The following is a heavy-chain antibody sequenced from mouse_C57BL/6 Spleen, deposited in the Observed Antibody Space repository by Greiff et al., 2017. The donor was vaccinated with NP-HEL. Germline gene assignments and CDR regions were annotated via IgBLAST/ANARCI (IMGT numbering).Heavy chain of an antibody. CDR3: ARGSVAMDF. Sequence: QVQLQQSGAELAKPGASVKLSCKASGYTFTSYWMHWVKQRPGQGLEWIGYINPTSGYTKYNQKFKDKATLTADKSSSTAYMQLSSLTFGDSAVYYCARGSVAMDFWGQGTSVTVSS. CDR2: INPTSGYT. CDR1: GYTFTSYW. D-gene: IGHD1-3*01. J-gene: IGHJ4*01. V-gene: IGHV1-7*01.